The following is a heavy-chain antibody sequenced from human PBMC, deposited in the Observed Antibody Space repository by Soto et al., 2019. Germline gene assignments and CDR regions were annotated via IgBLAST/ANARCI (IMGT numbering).Heavy chain of an antibody. Sequence: QVQLVQSGAEVKKPGSSVKVSCKASGGTFSSYAISWVRQAPGQGLEWMGGIIPIFGTANYAQKFQGRVTMTADESTITAYMELSSLRSEDTAVYYCARESPIYGDYGLAFDIWGQGTMVTVSS. D-gene: IGHD4-17*01. CDR2: IIPIFGTA. CDR3: ARESPIYGDYGLAFDI. CDR1: GGTFSSYA. J-gene: IGHJ3*02. V-gene: IGHV1-69*01.